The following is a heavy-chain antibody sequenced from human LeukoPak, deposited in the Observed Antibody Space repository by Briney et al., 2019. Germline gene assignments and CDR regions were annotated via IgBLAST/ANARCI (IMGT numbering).Heavy chain of an antibody. CDR1: GFTFSSHW. D-gene: IGHD5-18*01. Sequence: PGGSLRLSCAASGFTFSSHWMNWVRQAPGKGLEWVANIKQDGSEKYYVDSVKGRFTLSRDNAKNSLFLQMNSLRAEDTAVYYCAREYSAMVIYYWGQGTLVTVSS. V-gene: IGHV3-7*01. CDR2: IKQDGSEK. CDR3: AREYSAMVIYY. J-gene: IGHJ4*02.